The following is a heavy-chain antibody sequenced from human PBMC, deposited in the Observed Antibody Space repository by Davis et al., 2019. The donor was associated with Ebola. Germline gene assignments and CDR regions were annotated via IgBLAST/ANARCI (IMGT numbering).Heavy chain of an antibody. Sequence: AASVKVSCKASGYTFTSYSMHWVRQAPGQGLEWMGIINPSGGRTSYAQKFQGRVTMTRDTSTSTVYMELSSLRSEDTAVYYCARAGHIVVVTAIAVYYWGQGTLVTVSS. J-gene: IGHJ4*02. CDR3: ARAGHIVVVTAIAVYY. D-gene: IGHD2-21*02. CDR1: GYTFTSYS. V-gene: IGHV1-46*01. CDR2: INPSGGRT.